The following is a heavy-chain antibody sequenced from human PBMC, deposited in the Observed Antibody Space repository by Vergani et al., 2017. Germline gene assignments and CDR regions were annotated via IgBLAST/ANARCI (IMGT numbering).Heavy chain of an antibody. CDR2: ISASNGNT. J-gene: IGHJ5*02. CDR1: GYTFTTYG. V-gene: IGHV1-18*01. Sequence: QVHLVESGGGVVQPGASVKVSCKASGYTFTTYGISWVRQAPGQGLEWMGWISASNGNTNYAQKLLGRVTMTTDRSTSTAYMELRSLRSDDTAVYYCARGRLKIEGVTSNWFDPWGQGTLVTVSS. CDR3: ARGRLKIEGVTSNWFDP. D-gene: IGHD1-26*01.